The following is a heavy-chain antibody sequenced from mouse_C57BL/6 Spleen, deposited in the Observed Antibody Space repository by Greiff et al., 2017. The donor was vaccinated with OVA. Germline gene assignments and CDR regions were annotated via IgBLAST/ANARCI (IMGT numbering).Heavy chain of an antibody. CDR3: ARLYDGYFFAY. V-gene: IGHV1-61*01. CDR1: GYTFTSYW. CDR2: IYPSDSET. D-gene: IGHD2-3*01. Sequence: QVQLQQSGAELVRPGSSVKLSCKASGYTFTSYWMDWVKQRPGQGLEWIGNIYPSDSETHYNQKFKDKATLTVDKSSSTAYMQLSSLTSEDSAVYYCARLYDGYFFAYWGQGTLVTVSA. J-gene: IGHJ3*01.